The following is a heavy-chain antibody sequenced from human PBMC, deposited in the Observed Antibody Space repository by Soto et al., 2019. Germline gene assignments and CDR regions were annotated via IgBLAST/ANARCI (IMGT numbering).Heavy chain of an antibody. D-gene: IGHD2-2*01. Sequence: PSETLSLTCTVSGGSISSSSYYWGWIRQPPGKGLEWIGSIYYSGSTYYNPSLKSRVTISVDTSKNQFSLKLSSVTAADTAVYYCAMERYCSSTSCYNWFDPWGQGTLVTVSS. V-gene: IGHV4-39*01. J-gene: IGHJ5*02. CDR1: GGSISSSSYY. CDR2: IYYSGST. CDR3: AMERYCSSTSCYNWFDP.